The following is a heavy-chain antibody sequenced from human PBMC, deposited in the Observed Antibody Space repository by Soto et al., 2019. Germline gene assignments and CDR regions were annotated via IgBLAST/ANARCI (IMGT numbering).Heavy chain of an antibody. CDR1: GGTFSSYA. CDR3: ARGRGGDYPYFDY. V-gene: IGHV1-69*13. CDR2: IIPIFGTA. J-gene: IGHJ4*02. D-gene: IGHD4-17*01. Sequence: ASVKVSWKASGGTFSSYAISWVRQAPGQGLAWMGGIIPIFGTANYAQKFQGRVTITADESTSTAYMELSSLRSEDTAVYYCARGRGGDYPYFDYWGQGTLVTVSS.